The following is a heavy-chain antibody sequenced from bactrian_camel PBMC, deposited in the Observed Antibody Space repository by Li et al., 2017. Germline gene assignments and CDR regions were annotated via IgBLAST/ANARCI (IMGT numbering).Heavy chain of an antibody. J-gene: IGHJ6*01. V-gene: IGHV3S40*01. Sequence: VQLVESGGGSVQAGGSLRLSCATPGYAYRNYCLGWFRQAPGKEREGVATIRPDGTSTYYANSVKGRFTISRENAKNTVYLQMNSLKPEDSAMYFCAADFLGLCTVADGVGPPADYGYWGHGTQVTVS. CDR2: IRPDGTST. CDR1: GYAYRNYC. CDR3: AADFLGLCTVADGVGPPADYGY. D-gene: IGHD5*01.